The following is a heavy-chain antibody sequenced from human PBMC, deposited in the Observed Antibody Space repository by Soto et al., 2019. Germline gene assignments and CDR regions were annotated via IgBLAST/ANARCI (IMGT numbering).Heavy chain of an antibody. Sequence: SETLSLTCAVYGGSFSGYYWRWSRQPPGKGLEWIGESNHSGSTNYNPSLKSRVTISVDTSKNQFSLKLSSVTAADTAVYYCARGSGSGSYHWGQGTLVTVSS. CDR1: GGSFSGYY. D-gene: IGHD3-10*01. CDR2: SNHSGST. J-gene: IGHJ5*02. CDR3: ARGSGSGSYH. V-gene: IGHV4-34*01.